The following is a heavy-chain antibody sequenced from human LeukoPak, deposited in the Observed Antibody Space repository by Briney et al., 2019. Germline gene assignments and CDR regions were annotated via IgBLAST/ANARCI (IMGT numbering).Heavy chain of an antibody. D-gene: IGHD1-1*01. CDR3: TTDGRENWKLFDY. J-gene: IGHJ4*02. CDR2: INSDGSST. Sequence: GGSLRLSCAASGFTFSSYWMHWVRQAPGKGLVWVSRINSDGSSTSYADSVKGRFTISRDNAKNTLYLQMNSLKTEDTAVYYCTTDGRENWKLFDYWGQGTLVTVSS. CDR1: GFTFSSYW. V-gene: IGHV3-74*01.